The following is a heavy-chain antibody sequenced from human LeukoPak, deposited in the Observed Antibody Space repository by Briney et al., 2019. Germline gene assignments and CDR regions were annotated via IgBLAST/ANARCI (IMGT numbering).Heavy chain of an antibody. Sequence: GGSLRLSCAASGFTFSSYNMNWVRQAPGKGLEWVSSITSGSSYIYYADSVKGRFTISRDNAKNSLYLQMNSLRAEDTAVYYCARERPLPYYGQNDYWGQGTLVTVSS. J-gene: IGHJ4*02. CDR3: ARERPLPYYGQNDY. V-gene: IGHV3-21*01. CDR1: GFTFSSYN. CDR2: ITSGSSYI. D-gene: IGHD1-26*01.